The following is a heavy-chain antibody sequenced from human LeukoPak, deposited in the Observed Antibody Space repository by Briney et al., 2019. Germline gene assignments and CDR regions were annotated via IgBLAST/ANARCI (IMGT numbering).Heavy chain of an antibody. CDR3: ARDLAGIAAAGVLYYFDY. CDR1: GFTFSSYS. J-gene: IGHJ4*02. V-gene: IGHV3-21*01. Sequence: PGGSLRLSCAASGFTFSSYSMNWVRQAPGKGLEWVSSISSSSSYIYYADSVKGRFTISRDNAKNSLYLQMNSLRAEDTAVYYCARDLAGIAAAGVLYYFDYWGQGTLVTVSS. CDR2: ISSSSSYI. D-gene: IGHD6-13*01.